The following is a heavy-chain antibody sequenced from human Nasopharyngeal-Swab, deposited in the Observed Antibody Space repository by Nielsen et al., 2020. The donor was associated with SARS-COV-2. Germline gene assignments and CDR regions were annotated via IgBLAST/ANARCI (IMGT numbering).Heavy chain of an antibody. CDR3: TSSLWFGELLGWFDP. J-gene: IGHJ5*02. V-gene: IGHV4-30-4*01. Sequence: SETLSLTCSVSGGSINSGDFYWSWIRQPPGRDLEWIGYISSSGSTHYNPSLKSRVTISGDPSKRQFSLNLRSVTAADTAVYYCTSSLWFGELLGWFDPWGQGTLVTVSS. CDR1: GGSINSGDFY. D-gene: IGHD3-10*01. CDR2: ISSSGST.